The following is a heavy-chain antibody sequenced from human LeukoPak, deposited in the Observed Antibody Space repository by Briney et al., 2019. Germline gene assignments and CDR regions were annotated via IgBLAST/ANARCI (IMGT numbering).Heavy chain of an antibody. V-gene: IGHV4-34*01. CDR3: ARGRRGYSGSGN. J-gene: IGHJ4*02. D-gene: IGHD3-10*01. CDR1: GGSFSGYY. Sequence: SETLSLTCAVYGGSFSGYYWSWIRQPPGKGLEWIGEIYHSGSTNYNPSLKSRVTISVDTSKNQFSLKLSSVTAADTAVYYCARGRRGYSGSGNWGQGTLVTVSP. CDR2: IYHSGST.